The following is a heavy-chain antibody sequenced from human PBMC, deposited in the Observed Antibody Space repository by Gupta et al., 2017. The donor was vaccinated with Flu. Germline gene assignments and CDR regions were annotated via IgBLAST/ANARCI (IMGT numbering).Heavy chain of an antibody. CDR2: INHSGST. D-gene: IGHD4-4*01. Sequence: WIRQPPGKGLEWIGEINHSGSTNYNPSLKSRVTISVDTSKNQFSLKLSSVTAADTAVYYCARVGESYDYSNYGPSRALDYWGQGTLVTVSS. CDR3: ARVGESYDYSNYGPSRALDY. V-gene: IGHV4-34*01. J-gene: IGHJ4*02.